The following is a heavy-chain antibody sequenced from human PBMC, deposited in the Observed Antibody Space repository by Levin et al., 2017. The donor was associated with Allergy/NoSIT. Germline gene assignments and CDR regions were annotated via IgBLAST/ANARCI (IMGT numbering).Heavy chain of an antibody. D-gene: IGHD6-19*01. CDR3: ARSPVAEGYYFDY. J-gene: IGHJ4*02. CDR1: GFTFSTYW. Sequence: PSETLSLTCAASGFTFSTYWMHWVRQAPGKGLVWVSRINSDGSSTSYADSVKGRFTISRDNAKNTLYLQMNSLRAEDTAVYYCARSPVAEGYYFDYWGQGTLVTVSS. CDR2: INSDGSST. V-gene: IGHV3-74*01.